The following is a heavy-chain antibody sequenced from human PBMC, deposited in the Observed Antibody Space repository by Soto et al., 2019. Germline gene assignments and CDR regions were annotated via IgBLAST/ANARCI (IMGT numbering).Heavy chain of an antibody. D-gene: IGHD3-9*01. CDR1: GGSISSYY. J-gene: IGHJ3*02. Sequence: PSETLSLTCTVSGGSISSYYWSWIRQPPGKGLEWIGYIYYSGSTNYNPSLKSRVTISVDTSKNQFSLKLSSVTAADTAVYYCARDPMYYDILTGYGAFDIRGQRTMVTVSS. V-gene: IGHV4-59*01. CDR2: IYYSGST. CDR3: ARDPMYYDILTGYGAFDI.